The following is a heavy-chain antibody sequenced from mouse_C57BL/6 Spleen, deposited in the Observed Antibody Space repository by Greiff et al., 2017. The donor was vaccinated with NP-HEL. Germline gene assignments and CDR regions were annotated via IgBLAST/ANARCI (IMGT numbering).Heavy chain of an antibody. D-gene: IGHD2-1*01. CDR3: ATYGNYFDY. CDR2: IYPGDGDT. J-gene: IGHJ2*01. V-gene: IGHV1-82*01. CDR1: GYAFSSSW. Sequence: QVQLKESGPELVKPGASVKISCKASGYAFSSSWMNWVKQRPGKGLEWIGRIYPGDGDTNYNGKFKGKATLTADKSSSTAYMQLSSLTSEDSAVYFCATYGNYFDYWGQGTTLTVSS.